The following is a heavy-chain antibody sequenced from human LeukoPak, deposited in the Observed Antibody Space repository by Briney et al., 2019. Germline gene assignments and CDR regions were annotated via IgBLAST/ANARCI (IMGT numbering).Heavy chain of an antibody. Sequence: PGGSLRLSCAASGFTFSSYGMHWVRQAPGKGLEWVAVIWYDGSNKYYTDSVKGRFTISRDNSKNTLYLQMSSLRAEDTAVYYCARGYDYVWGSYGFDYWGQGTLVTVSS. CDR2: IWYDGSNK. V-gene: IGHV3-33*01. J-gene: IGHJ4*02. CDR3: ARGYDYVWGSYGFDY. CDR1: GFTFSSYG. D-gene: IGHD3-16*01.